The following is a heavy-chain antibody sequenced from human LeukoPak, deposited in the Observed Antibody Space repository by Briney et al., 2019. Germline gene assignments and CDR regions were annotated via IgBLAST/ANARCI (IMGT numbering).Heavy chain of an antibody. V-gene: IGHV4-59*01. Sequence: SETLSLTCTVSGGSISSFYWSWIRQPPGKGLEWIGYFYDSVSPNYNPSLKSRVTISVDTSKNQFSLKLTSVTAADTALYYCARVIWGTPYYFDYWGQGTLVTVSS. CDR3: ARVIWGTPYYFDY. CDR1: GGSISSFY. J-gene: IGHJ4*02. D-gene: IGHD7-27*01. CDR2: FYDSVSP.